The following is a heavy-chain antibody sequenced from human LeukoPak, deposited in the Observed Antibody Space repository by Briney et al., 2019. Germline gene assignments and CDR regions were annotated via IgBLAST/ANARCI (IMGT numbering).Heavy chain of an antibody. J-gene: IGHJ4*02. V-gene: IGHV1-69*06. CDR3: ARTIVVVVAATRSYYFDY. Sequence: GSSVKVSCKASGGTFSSYAISWVRQAPGQGLEWMGGIIPIFGTANYAQKFQGRVTITADKSTSTAYMELSSLRSEDTAVYYCARTIVVVVAATRSYYFDYWGQGTLVTVSS. CDR2: IIPIFGTA. D-gene: IGHD2-15*01. CDR1: GGTFSSYA.